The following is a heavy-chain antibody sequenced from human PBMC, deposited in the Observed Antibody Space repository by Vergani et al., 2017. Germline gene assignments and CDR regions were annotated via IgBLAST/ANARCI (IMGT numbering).Heavy chain of an antibody. D-gene: IGHD1-20*01. CDR1: GFSLSNARMG. J-gene: IGHJ4*02. CDR2: IFSNDEK. CDR3: ARTASNLNRYYFEY. V-gene: IGHV2-26*01. Sequence: QVTLKESGPVLVKPTETLTLTCTVSGFSLSNARMGVSWIRQPPGKALEWLAHIFSNDEKSYSTSLKSRLTISKDTSKSQVVLTMTNMDPGDTATYYCARTASNLNRYYFEYWGQGNLVNGSS.